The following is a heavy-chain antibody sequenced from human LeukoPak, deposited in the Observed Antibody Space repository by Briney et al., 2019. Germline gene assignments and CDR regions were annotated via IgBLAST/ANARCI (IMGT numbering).Heavy chain of an antibody. V-gene: IGHV1-2*02. D-gene: IGHD4-17*01. CDR2: INPNSGGT. CDR1: GYTFTGYY. Sequence: ASVKVSCKASGYTFTGYYMHWVRQAPGQGLEWMGWINPNSGGTNYAQKFQGRVTMTRETSISTAYMELSRLRSDDTAVYYCARATVTTKGFDYWGQGTLVTVSS. CDR3: ARATVTTKGFDY. J-gene: IGHJ4*02.